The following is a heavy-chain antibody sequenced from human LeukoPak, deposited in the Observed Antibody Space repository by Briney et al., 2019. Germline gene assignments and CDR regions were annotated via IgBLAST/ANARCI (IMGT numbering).Heavy chain of an antibody. J-gene: IGHJ4*02. V-gene: IGHV1-69-2*01. Sequence: GASVKISCKASGYIFTDYYMHWIQQAPGKGPEWVGRVDPEDGGTIYGDNFHDRVTITADTSIDTVYMEVSSPRSEDTAVYYCATDEEPAAAQLNYWGQGTLVTVSS. D-gene: IGHD2-2*01. CDR2: VDPEDGGT. CDR3: ATDEEPAAAQLNY. CDR1: GYIFTDYY.